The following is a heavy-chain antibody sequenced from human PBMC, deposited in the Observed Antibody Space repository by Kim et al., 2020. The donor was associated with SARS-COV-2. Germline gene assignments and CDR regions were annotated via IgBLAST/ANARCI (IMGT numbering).Heavy chain of an antibody. V-gene: IGHV3-33*01. Sequence: GGSLRLSCAASGFTFRSYAIHWVRQAPGKGLEWVAVIWYDGGNTYYADSVKGRFTISRDNSKNMLYLQMNSLRAEDTAVYYCARDRQGGSYYSLGIDYWGQGNLVTVSS. J-gene: IGHJ4*02. CDR2: IWYDGGNT. CDR1: GFTFRSYA. D-gene: IGHD1-26*01. CDR3: ARDRQGGSYYSLGIDY.